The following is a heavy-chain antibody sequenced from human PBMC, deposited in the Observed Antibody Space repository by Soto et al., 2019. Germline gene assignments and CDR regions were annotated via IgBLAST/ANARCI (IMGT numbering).Heavy chain of an antibody. Sequence: SETLSLTCTVSGGSISSYYWSWIRQPPGKGLEWIGYIYYSGSTNYNPSLKNRVTISVDTSKNQFSLKLSSVTAADTAVYYCARGGYSGSYYVHYYYYGMDVWGQGTTVTVSS. CDR2: IYYSGST. J-gene: IGHJ6*02. CDR1: GGSISSYY. D-gene: IGHD1-26*01. V-gene: IGHV4-59*08. CDR3: ARGGYSGSYYVHYYYYGMDV.